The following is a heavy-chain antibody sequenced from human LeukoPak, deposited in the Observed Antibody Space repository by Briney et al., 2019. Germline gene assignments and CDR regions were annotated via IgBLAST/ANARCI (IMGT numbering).Heavy chain of an antibody. CDR3: ARDVLWFGELSPLYY. V-gene: IGHV3-23*01. D-gene: IGHD3-10*01. CDR1: GFTLSNSA. CDR2: FSGPGKT. Sequence: PGGSLRLSCAASGFTLSNSAMSWVRQAPGKGLEWVSGFSGPGKTYYADSVKGRFTISRDTSKSTLYLQINSLRAEDTAVYYCARDVLWFGELSPLYYWGQGTLVTVSS. J-gene: IGHJ4*02.